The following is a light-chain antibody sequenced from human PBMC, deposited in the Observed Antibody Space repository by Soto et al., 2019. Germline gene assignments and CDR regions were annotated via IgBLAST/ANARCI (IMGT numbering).Light chain of an antibody. J-gene: IGKJ1*01. CDR1: HDIFTY. Sequence: IQLIQSPSTVSASVGDSVTISCRASHDIFTYLAWYQHKPGKAPRLLIFSASSLQTGVPPRFLGSGSGTDFTLTISCLQPDDVGLYYCQHYTLASGPFGQGTRV. V-gene: IGKV1-5*01. CDR2: SAS. CDR3: QHYTLASGP.